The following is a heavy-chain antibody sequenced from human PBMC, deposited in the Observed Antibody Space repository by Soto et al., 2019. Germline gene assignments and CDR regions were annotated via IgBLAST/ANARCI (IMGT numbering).Heavy chain of an antibody. CDR3: AYGDSRGPFDS. CDR2: IYNSGGT. J-gene: IGHJ4*02. Sequence: ASETLSLTCTVSGGSISSYYWSWIRQPPGKGLEWIGYIYNSGGTNYNPSLKSRVTISVDTSKNQFSLKLSSVTAADTAVYYCAYGDSRGPFDSWGQGTLVTVSS. CDR1: GGSISSYY. V-gene: IGHV4-59*01. D-gene: IGHD4-17*01.